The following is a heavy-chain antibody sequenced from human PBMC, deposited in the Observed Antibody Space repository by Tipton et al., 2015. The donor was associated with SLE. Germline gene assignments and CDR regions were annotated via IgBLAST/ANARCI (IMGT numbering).Heavy chain of an antibody. CDR1: GASITSHY. V-gene: IGHV4-34*01. Sequence: TLSLTCTVSGASITSHYWSWIRQPPGKGLEWIGEITHRGVTNYNPSLKSRVTTSVDTSKNQFSLKLTSVTAADTAVYYCARLEYYYDTSAYYGIDWGQGTLVTVSS. CDR3: ARLEYYYDTSAYYGID. D-gene: IGHD3-22*01. J-gene: IGHJ4*02. CDR2: ITHRGVT.